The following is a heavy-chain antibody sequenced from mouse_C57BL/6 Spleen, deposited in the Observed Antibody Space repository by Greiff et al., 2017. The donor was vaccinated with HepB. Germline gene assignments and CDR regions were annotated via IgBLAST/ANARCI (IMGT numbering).Heavy chain of an antibody. V-gene: IGHV5-17*01. CDR3: ARRDYYGNYAMDY. D-gene: IGHD1-1*01. CDR1: GFTFSDYG. J-gene: IGHJ4*01. CDR2: ISSGSSTI. Sequence: DVMLVESGGGLVKPGGSLKLSCAASGFTFSDYGMHWVRQAPEKGLEWVAYISSGSSTIYYADTVKGRFTISRDNAKNTLFLQMTSLRSEDTAMYYCARRDYYGNYAMDYWGQGTSVTVSS.